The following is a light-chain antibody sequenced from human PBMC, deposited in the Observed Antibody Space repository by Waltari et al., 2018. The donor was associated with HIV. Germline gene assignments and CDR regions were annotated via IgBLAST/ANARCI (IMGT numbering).Light chain of an antibody. V-gene: IGKV1-13*02. J-gene: IGKJ4*01. CDR3: QQFSSFPLT. CDR2: DAS. CDR1: QDIRTS. Sequence: AIQVTQSPSSLSASVGDRVIITCRTSQDIRTSLAWYQQRTGRAPQLLLSDASTLQSGVPSRFIGIGSGTTFTLNIRRLHSEDFASYYCQQFSSFPLTFGGGTKIQIK.